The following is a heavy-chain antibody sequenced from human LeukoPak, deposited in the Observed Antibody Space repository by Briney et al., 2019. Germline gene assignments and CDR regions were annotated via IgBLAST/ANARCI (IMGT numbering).Heavy chain of an antibody. V-gene: IGHV4-59*01. CDR2: IYYSGST. Sequence: SETLSLTCTVSGGSISNKYWSWIRQPPGKGLEWIGYIYYSGSTNYNPSLKSRVTISVDTSKNQFSLKLSSVTAADTAVYYCARDRPVDCSSTSCYFNWFDPWGQGTLVTVSS. D-gene: IGHD2-2*01. CDR1: GGSISNKY. J-gene: IGHJ5*02. CDR3: ARDRPVDCSSTSCYFNWFDP.